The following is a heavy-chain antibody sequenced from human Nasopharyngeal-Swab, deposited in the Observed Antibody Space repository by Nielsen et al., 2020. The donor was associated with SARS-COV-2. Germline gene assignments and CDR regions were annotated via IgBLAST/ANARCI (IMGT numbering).Heavy chain of an antibody. Sequence: SVKVSCKASGATFSSYAISWVRQAPGQGLEWMGRIIPILGIANYAQKFQGRVTITADKSTSTAYMELSSLRSEDTAVYYCARDGQYGAYAPIDYWGQGTLVTVSS. J-gene: IGHJ4*02. D-gene: IGHD4-17*01. CDR2: IIPILGIA. CDR3: ARDGQYGAYAPIDY. V-gene: IGHV1-69*04. CDR1: GATFSSYA.